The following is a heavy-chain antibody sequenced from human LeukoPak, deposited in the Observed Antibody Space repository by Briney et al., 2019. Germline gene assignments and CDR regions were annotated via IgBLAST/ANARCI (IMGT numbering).Heavy chain of an antibody. V-gene: IGHV1-8*01. J-gene: IGHJ6*03. CDR1: GYTFTSCD. CDR2: MNPNSGNT. CDR3: ARGLRGVIIRHYYYYYYMDV. D-gene: IGHD3-10*01. Sequence: ASVKVSCKASGYTFTSCDINWVRQATGQGLEWMGWMNPNSGNTGYAQKFQGRVTMTRNTSISTAYMELSSLRSEDTAVYYCARGLRGVIIRHYYYYYYMDVWGKGTTVTISS.